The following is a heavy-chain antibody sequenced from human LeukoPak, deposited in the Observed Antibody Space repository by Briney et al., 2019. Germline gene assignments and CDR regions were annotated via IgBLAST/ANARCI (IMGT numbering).Heavy chain of an antibody. V-gene: IGHV3-48*01. J-gene: IGHJ5*02. D-gene: IGHD3-10*01. Sequence: PGGSLRLSCAASGFTFSSYSMNWVRQAPGKGLVWISYISSASNTIYYADSVKGRFTISRDNAKNSVYLQTNSLRAEDTAMYYCARDGWFGDYNWFDPWGQGTLVTVSS. CDR1: GFTFSSYS. CDR2: ISSASNTI. CDR3: ARDGWFGDYNWFDP.